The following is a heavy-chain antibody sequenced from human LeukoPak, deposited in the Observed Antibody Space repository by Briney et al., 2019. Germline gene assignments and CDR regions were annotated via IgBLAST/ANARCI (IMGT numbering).Heavy chain of an antibody. D-gene: IGHD3-10*01. CDR2: MSVSSGLI. V-gene: IGHV3-21*01. J-gene: IGHJ4*02. CDR1: GFTFSSYS. Sequence: WGSLRLSCAASGFTFSSYSMSWVRQAPGKGLEWVSSMSVSSGLIYYADSVKGRFTVSRDNAKNSLYLQMNSLRAEDTAVYYCAREFGGSASGAGYWGQGTLVTVSS. CDR3: AREFGGSASGAGY.